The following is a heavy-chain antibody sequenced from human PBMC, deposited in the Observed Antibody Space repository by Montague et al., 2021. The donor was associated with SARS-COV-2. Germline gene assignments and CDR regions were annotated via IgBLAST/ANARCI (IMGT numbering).Heavy chain of an antibody. CDR1: GGSFSGYY. CDR3: ARGAPTISMIVVVITGAGWYFDL. Sequence: SETLSLTCAVHGGSFSGYYWSWIRQPPGKGLEWIGEINHSGSTNYNPSLKSRVTISVDTSKNQFPLKQSSVTAANTAVYYCARGAPTISMIVVVITGAGWYFDLWGRGTLVTVSS. D-gene: IGHD3-22*01. CDR2: INHSGST. J-gene: IGHJ2*01. V-gene: IGHV4-34*01.